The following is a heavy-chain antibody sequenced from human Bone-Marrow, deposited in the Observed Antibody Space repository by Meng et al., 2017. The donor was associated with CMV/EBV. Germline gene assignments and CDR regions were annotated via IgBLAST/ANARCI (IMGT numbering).Heavy chain of an antibody. D-gene: IGHD2-2*01. Sequence: GGSLRLSCAASGFTFSNSDMNWVRQAPGKGLEWVSGVSWNGSRTHYADSVKGRFTISRDNSKNTLYLQMNSLRAGDTAVYYCARDLSMSRFVKVPTAIAYWGQGTLVTVSS. J-gene: IGHJ4*02. CDR1: GFTFSNSD. V-gene: IGHV3-19*01. CDR2: VSWNGSRT. CDR3: ARDLSMSRFVKVPTAIAY.